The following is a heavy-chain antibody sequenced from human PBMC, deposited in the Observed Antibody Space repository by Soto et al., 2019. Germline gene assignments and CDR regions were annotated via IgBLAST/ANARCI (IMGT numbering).Heavy chain of an antibody. Sequence: ASVKVSCKVSGYTLTELSMHWVRQAPGKGLEWMGGFDPEDGETIYAQKFQGRVTMTRNTSISTAYMELSSLRSEDTAVYYCARGRGSWNVNWFDPWGQGTLVTVSS. D-gene: IGHD1-1*01. V-gene: IGHV1-24*01. CDR2: FDPEDGET. J-gene: IGHJ5*02. CDR1: GYTLTELS. CDR3: ARGRGSWNVNWFDP.